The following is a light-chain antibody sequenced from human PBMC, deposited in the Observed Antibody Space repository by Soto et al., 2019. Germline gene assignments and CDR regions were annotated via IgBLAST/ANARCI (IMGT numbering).Light chain of an antibody. CDR2: EIS. CDR1: QGVRSS. V-gene: IGKV1-17*01. CDR3: LQHNSYPFT. Sequence: DIQMTQSPSSLSASAGDRVTITCRASQGVRSSLDWYQQKPGKAPKRLIYEISSLQSGVPSRFSGSGSGTEFTLTISSLQPEDFATYYCLQHNSYPFTFGPGTKVDTK. J-gene: IGKJ3*01.